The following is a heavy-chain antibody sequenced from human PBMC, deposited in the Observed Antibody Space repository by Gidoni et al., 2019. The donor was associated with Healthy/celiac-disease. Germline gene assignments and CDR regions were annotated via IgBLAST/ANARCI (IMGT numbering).Heavy chain of an antibody. J-gene: IGHJ4*02. D-gene: IGHD3-10*01. CDR3: ARDHPYGSGSSGFDY. CDR1: GGSISSGRYS. V-gene: IGHV4-61*02. CDR2: IYTSGST. Sequence: QVQLQESGPGLVKPSQTLSLTCTVSGGSISSGRYSWSWIRQPAGKGLEWIGRIYTSGSTNYNPSLKSRVTISVDTSKNQFSLKLSSVTAADTAVYYCARDHPYGSGSSGFDYWGQGTLVTVSS.